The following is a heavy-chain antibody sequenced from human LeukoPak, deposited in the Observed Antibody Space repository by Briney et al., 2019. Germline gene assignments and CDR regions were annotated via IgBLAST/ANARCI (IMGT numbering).Heavy chain of an antibody. V-gene: IGHV4-30-4*08. CDR3: ARDRDYGDQGAFDI. Sequence: SETLSLTCTVSGGSISSGDYYWSWIRQPPGKGLEWIGYIYYSGSTYYNPSLKSRVTISVDTSKNQFSLKLSSVTAADTAVYYCARDRDYGDQGAFDIWGQGTMVTVSS. D-gene: IGHD4-17*01. CDR2: IYYSGST. CDR1: GGSISSGDYY. J-gene: IGHJ3*02.